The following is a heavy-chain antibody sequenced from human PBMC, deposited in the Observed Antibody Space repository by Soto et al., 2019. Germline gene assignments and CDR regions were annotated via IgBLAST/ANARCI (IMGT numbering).Heavy chain of an antibody. Sequence: EVQVLESGGGLVQPGGSLRLSCEGSGLTVSSHIMTWIRQAPGKGPEWVSTITTAGGTYYADSVKGRFAMSRDTSENTLYLQMNSLGAEDTAAYYCAPHVSCSGGSCQYDAFAIRGQGTMVTVSS. CDR2: ITTAGGT. CDR1: GLTVSSHI. J-gene: IGHJ3*02. V-gene: IGHV3-23*01. CDR3: APHVSCSGGSCQYDAFAI. D-gene: IGHD2-15*01.